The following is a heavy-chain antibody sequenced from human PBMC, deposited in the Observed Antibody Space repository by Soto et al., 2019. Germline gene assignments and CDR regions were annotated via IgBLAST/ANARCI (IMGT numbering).Heavy chain of an antibody. CDR1: GASVSSCNY. V-gene: IGHV4-39*07. CDR2: IIYSGGT. J-gene: IGHJ4*02. Sequence: SETLFLTCNGSGASVSSCNYWGWLRQPPGKGLEWIGSIIYSGGTMYNPSLKSRLTLFVDTSKNQFSLKLSSVTAADTAVYYCAIVPDYWGQGTLVTVSS. CDR3: AIVPDY.